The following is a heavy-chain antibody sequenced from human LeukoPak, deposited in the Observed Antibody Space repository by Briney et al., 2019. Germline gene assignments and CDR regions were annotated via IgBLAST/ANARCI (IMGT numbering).Heavy chain of an antibody. V-gene: IGHV3-23*01. J-gene: IGHJ4*02. CDR2: GRGDNP. CDR3: AKGSYYDSSGSFYFDY. Sequence: GRGDNPYYADSVKGRFPISRDNSKNTLYVQVNSLGTEDTAAYYCAKGSYYDSSGSFYFDYWGQGTLVTVSS. D-gene: IGHD3-22*01.